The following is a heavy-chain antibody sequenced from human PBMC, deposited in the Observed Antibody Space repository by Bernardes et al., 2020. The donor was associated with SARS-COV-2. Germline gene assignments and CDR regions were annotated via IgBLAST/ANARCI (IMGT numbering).Heavy chain of an antibody. D-gene: IGHD3-3*01. CDR1: GFTFRSYW. CDR3: ARDFGGGENDY. J-gene: IGHJ4*02. CDR2: INQDESEK. Sequence: GGSLRLSCAASGFTFRSYWMTWVRQAPGMGLAWVANINQDESEKYYVDSVKGRFTISRDNAKNSLYLQMNSLRPEDTALYYCARDFGGGENDYWGQGTLVTVSS. V-gene: IGHV3-7*03.